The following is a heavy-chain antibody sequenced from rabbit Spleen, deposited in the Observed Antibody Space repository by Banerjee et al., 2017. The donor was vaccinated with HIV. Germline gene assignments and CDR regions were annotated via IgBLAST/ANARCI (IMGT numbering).Heavy chain of an antibody. V-gene: IGHV1S40*01. J-gene: IGHJ4*01. D-gene: IGHD1-1*01. Sequence: QSLEESGGGLVQPGGSLKLSCKASGFTLSSYYMNWVRQAPGKGLEWIACINAVTGKAVYATWAKGRFTFSKISSTTVTLQVTSLTAADTATYFCARDLTGVIGWNFGWWGPGTLVTVS. CDR2: INAVTGKA. CDR1: GFTLSSYY. CDR3: ARDLTGVIGWNFGW.